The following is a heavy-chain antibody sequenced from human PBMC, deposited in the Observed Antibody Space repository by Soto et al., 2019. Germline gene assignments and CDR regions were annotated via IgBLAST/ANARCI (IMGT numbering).Heavy chain of an antibody. CDR1: GGSISSGSYY. D-gene: IGHD6-25*01. CDR3: ARRGLRAAATNWFHK. J-gene: IGHJ5*02. Sequence: PSETLSLTCSVSGGSISSGSYYWGWIRQTPGRGLEWIASMYHGGTTYSNPSLKSRVTISVDTSKNQFSLRLNSVTAADAAVYVCARRGLRAAATNWFHKGGQGTLVNVSS. V-gene: IGHV4-39*01. CDR2: MYHGGTT.